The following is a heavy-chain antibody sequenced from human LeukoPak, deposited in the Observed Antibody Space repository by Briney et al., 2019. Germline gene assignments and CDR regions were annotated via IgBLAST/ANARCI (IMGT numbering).Heavy chain of an antibody. CDR1: GFTFSNSA. V-gene: IGHV3-64*02. J-gene: IGHJ4*02. Sequence: GGSLRLSCAASGFTFSNSAMYWVRQAPGKGLEFVSVISTNGDRTYYADSVKGRFTISRDNSKNTLYMQMGSLRADDMAVYYCASGVAISSSGWYDTFDYWGQGALVTISS. D-gene: IGHD6-19*01. CDR3: ASGVAISSSGWYDTFDY. CDR2: ISTNGDRT.